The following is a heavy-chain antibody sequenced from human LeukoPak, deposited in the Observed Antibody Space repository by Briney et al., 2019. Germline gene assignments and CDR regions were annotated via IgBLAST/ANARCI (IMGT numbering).Heavy chain of an antibody. J-gene: IGHJ6*03. CDR1: GGTFSSYA. CDR3: ASDTAARPFFYYMDV. D-gene: IGHD6-6*01. V-gene: IGHV1-69*05. Sequence: GASVKVSCKASGGTFSSYAISWVRQAPGQGLEWMGGIIPIFGTANYAQKFQGRVTITTGESTSTAYMELSSLRSEDTAVYYCASDTAARPFFYYMDVWGKGTTVTVSS. CDR2: IIPIFGTA.